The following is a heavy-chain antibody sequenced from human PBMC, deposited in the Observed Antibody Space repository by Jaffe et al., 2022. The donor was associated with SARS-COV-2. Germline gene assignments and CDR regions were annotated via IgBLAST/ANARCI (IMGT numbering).Heavy chain of an antibody. CDR1: GGSFSGYF. D-gene: IGHD3-22*01. Sequence: QVQLQQWGAGLLKPSETLSLTCAVYGGSFSGYFWSWIRQPPGKGLEWIGEINHSGSTNYNPSLKSRVTISVDTSKNQFSLKLSSVTAADTAVYYCARAPTMILHGMDVWGQGTTVTVSS. J-gene: IGHJ6*02. CDR2: INHSGST. V-gene: IGHV4-34*01. CDR3: ARAPTMILHGMDV.